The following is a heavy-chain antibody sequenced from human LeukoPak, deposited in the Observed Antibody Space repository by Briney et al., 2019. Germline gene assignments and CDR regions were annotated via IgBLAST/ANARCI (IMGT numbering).Heavy chain of an antibody. V-gene: IGHV3-23*01. CDR2: ISGSGGST. J-gene: IGHJ4*02. D-gene: IGHD1-26*01. CDR3: ARESSGSYFEY. CDR1: GFTYSTYA. Sequence: GGSLRLSCAASGFTYSTYAMNWVRQAPGKGLEWVSSISGSGGSTYYADSVKGRFTISRDNSKNTLYLQMNSLRADDTAAYYCARESSGSYFEYWGQGSLVTVSS.